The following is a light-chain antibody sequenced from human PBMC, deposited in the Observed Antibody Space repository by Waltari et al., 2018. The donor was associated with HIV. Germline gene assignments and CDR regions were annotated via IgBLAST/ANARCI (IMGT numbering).Light chain of an antibody. V-gene: IGKV3-15*01. Sequence: EIVMTQSPATLSVSPGERAPLSCRASQSISNNLAWYQQNPGQAPRLLIYGASTKDTAIPARFSGSGSGTEFTLTISSLQSEDFAVYYCQQYNDFPLTFGGGTKVEIK. CDR3: QQYNDFPLT. CDR2: GAS. J-gene: IGKJ4*01. CDR1: QSISNN.